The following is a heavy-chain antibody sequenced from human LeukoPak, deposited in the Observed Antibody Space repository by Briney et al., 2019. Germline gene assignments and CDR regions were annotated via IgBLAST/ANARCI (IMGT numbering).Heavy chain of an antibody. CDR2: IYPGDSDT. V-gene: IGHV5-51*01. J-gene: IGHJ4*02. D-gene: IGHD2-21*02. CDR1: GYSFTTYW. CDR3: ARRAYCGGDCYLDY. Sequence: GESLKISCKGSGYSFTTYWIGWVRQMPGKGLEWMGIIYPGDSDTRYSPSFQGQVIISADKSISTAYLQWSSLKASDAAMYYCARRAYCGGDCYLDYWGQGTLVTVSS.